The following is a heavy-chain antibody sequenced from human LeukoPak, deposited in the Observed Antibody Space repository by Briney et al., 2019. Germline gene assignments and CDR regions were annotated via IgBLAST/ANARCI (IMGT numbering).Heavy chain of an antibody. CDR3: ARALNDYSNYYFDY. J-gene: IGHJ4*02. CDR2: IYSGGST. D-gene: IGHD4-11*01. CDR1: GFTVSSNC. V-gene: IGHV3-66*02. Sequence: GGSLRLSCAASGFTVSSNCMSWVRQAPGKGLEWVSVIYSGGSTYYADSVKGRFTISRDNSKNTLYLQMNSLRAEDTAVYYCARALNDYSNYYFDYWGQGTLVTVSS.